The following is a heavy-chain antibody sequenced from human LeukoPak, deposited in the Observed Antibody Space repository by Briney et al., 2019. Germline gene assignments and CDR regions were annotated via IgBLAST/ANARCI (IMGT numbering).Heavy chain of an antibody. CDR2: ISSSSNYI. D-gene: IGHD3-22*01. J-gene: IGHJ4*02. CDR3: ARDNYYDSSGYLGH. V-gene: IGHV3-21*01. CDR1: GFTFSTFA. Sequence: GGSLRLSCAASGFTFSTFAMIWVRQAPGKGLEWVSSISSSSNYIYYADSMQGRFTISRDNAKNSLSLQMNSLSAEDTAVYYCARDNYYDSSGYLGHWGQGALVTVSS.